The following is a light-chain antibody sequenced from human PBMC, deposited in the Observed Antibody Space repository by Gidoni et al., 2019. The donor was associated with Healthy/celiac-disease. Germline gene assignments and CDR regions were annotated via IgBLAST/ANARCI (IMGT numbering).Light chain of an antibody. J-gene: IGKJ4*01. CDR1: QSVSSSY. V-gene: IGKV3-20*01. Sequence: ILFTHSPGTLSLSPGERATLSCRASQSVSSSYLAWYQQKPGQAPRLLIYGASSRATGIPDRFSGSGSGTDFTLTISRLEPEDFAVYYCQQYGSSPLTFGGGTKVEIK. CDR2: GAS. CDR3: QQYGSSPLT.